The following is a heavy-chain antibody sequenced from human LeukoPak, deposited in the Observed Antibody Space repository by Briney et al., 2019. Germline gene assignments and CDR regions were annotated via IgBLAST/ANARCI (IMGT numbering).Heavy chain of an antibody. CDR2: VYPDDSDT. CDR1: GYSFTNYW. V-gene: IGHV5-51*01. CDR3: ARHLSDSSGYYSPFDY. D-gene: IGHD3-22*01. J-gene: IGHJ4*02. Sequence: GESLKISCKDSGYSFTNYWIGWVRQMPGKGLEWMGIVYPDDSDTRYSPSFQGQVTLSADKSISTAYLQWSSLKASDTAMYYCARHLSDSSGYYSPFDYWGQGTLVTVSS.